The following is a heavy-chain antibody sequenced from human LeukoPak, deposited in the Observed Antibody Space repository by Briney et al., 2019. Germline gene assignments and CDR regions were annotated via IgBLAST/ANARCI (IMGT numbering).Heavy chain of an antibody. D-gene: IGHD2-2*01. J-gene: IGHJ4*02. CDR3: ARDSGYCSSTSCYRPLRYFDY. V-gene: IGHV4-59*12. CDR1: GGSISSYY. CDR2: IYHSGST. Sequence: SETLSLTCTVSGGSISSYYWSWIRQPPGKGLEWIGYIYHSGSTYYNPSLKSRVTISVDRSKNQFSLKLSSVTAADTAVYYCARDSGYCSSTSCYRPLRYFDYWGQGTLVTVSS.